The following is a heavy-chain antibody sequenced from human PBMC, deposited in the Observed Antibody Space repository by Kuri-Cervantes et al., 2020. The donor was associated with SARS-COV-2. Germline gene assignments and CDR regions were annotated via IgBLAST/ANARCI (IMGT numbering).Heavy chain of an antibody. CDR3: AGDKKWELLLFLFDY. Sequence: KVSCKGSGYSFTSYWIGWVRQMPGKGLEWMGIIYPGDSDTRYSPSFQGQVTISRDNSKNTLYLQMNSLRAEDTAVYYCAGDKKWELLLFLFDYWGQGTLVTASS. D-gene: IGHD1-26*01. CDR2: IYPGDSDT. CDR1: GYSFTSYW. J-gene: IGHJ4*02. V-gene: IGHV5-51*01.